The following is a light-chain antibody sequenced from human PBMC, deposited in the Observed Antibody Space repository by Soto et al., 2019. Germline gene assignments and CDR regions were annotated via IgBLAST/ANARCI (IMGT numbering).Light chain of an antibody. V-gene: IGKV1-6*01. J-gene: IGKJ1*01. Sequence: AIRMTQSPSSLSASVGDRVTMSCRASQGIRNDLARYQQKAGKAPKLLIFASSNLQSGVPSRFSGSGSGTDFTLTISRLQPEDFATYYCLQLYNFSWTFGQGTKVDIK. CDR1: QGIRND. CDR2: ASS. CDR3: LQLYNFSWT.